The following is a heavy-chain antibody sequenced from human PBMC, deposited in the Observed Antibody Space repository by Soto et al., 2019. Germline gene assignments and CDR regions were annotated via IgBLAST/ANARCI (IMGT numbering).Heavy chain of an antibody. CDR2: ISSSSSYI. D-gene: IGHD5-12*01. J-gene: IGHJ4*02. CDR1: GFTFSSYS. Sequence: EVQLVESGGGLVKPGGSLRLSCAASGFTFSSYSMNWVRQAPGKGLEWVSSISSSSSYIYYADSVKGRFTISRDNAKNSLYLQMNSLRAEDTAVYYCAVIGKSGYASHPEDYWGQGTLVTVSS. CDR3: AVIGKSGYASHPEDY. V-gene: IGHV3-21*01.